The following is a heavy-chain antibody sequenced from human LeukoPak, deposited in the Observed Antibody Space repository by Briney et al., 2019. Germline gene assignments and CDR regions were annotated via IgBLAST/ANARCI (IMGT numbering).Heavy chain of an antibody. CDR1: GFGFDDYT. CDR3: AKDLGKVIAAAGTSGFDT. CDR2: INWDGGSA. D-gene: IGHD6-13*01. J-gene: IGHJ4*01. Sequence: PGGSLRLSCAASGFGFDDYTMHWVRQPPGKGLEWVSLINWDGGSAYYRDSVRGRFTISRDTSKNSLYLQMHSLRTDDTALYYCAKDLGKVIAAAGTSGFDTWGRGTLVTVSS. V-gene: IGHV3-43*01.